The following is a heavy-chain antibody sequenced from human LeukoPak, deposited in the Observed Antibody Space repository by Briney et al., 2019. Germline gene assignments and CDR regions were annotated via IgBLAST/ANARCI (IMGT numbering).Heavy chain of an antibody. Sequence: GGSLRLSCAASGFTFSSYAMSWVRQAPGKGLEWVSAISGSGGSTYYADSVKGRFTISRDNSKNTLYLQMNSLRAEDTAVYYCASGRPCSSTSCNAFDIWGQGTMVTVSS. CDR3: ASGRPCSSTSCNAFDI. CDR1: GFTFSSYA. J-gene: IGHJ3*02. V-gene: IGHV3-23*01. CDR2: ISGSGGST. D-gene: IGHD2-2*01.